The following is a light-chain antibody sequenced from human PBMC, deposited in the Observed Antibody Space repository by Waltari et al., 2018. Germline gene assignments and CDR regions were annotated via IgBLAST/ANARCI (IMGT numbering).Light chain of an antibody. CDR3: QQYSNWPPWT. CDR2: AAS. CDR1: QGISSY. Sequence: DIQLTQSPSFLSASVGDRVTITCRASQGISSYLAWYQQKPGKAPKLLIYAASTLQSGVPSRFSGSGSGTEFTLTISSLQPEDFATYYCQQYSNWPPWTFSQGTKVEI. J-gene: IGKJ1*01. V-gene: IGKV1-9*01.